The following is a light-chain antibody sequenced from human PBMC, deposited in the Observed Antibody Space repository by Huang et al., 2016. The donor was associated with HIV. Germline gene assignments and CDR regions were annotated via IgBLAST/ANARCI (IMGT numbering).Light chain of an antibody. CDR1: QDVSSN. J-gene: IGKJ2*01. V-gene: IGKV3-15*01. CDR2: GAS. Sequence: ERVMTQSPDILSVSPGETATLSCRASQDVSSNLAWYRQKPGQAPSLLIYGASTRVSGIPARFNGSASGIAFTLTISSVQSEDFAVYYCQQYTNWPRTFGQGTKLEIK. CDR3: QQYTNWPRT.